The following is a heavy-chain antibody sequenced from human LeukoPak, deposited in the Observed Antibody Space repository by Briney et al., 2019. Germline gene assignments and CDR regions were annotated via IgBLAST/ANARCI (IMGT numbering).Heavy chain of an antibody. CDR2: ISAYNGNT. D-gene: IGHD6-13*01. V-gene: IGHV1-18*01. CDR1: GYAFTSYG. Sequence: ASVKVSCKASGYAFTSYGISWVRQAPGQGLEWMGWISAYNGNTNYAQKLQGRVTMTTDTSTSTAYMELRSLRSDDTAVYYCARVLRPGIAASSIDFWGQGTLVTVSS. J-gene: IGHJ4*02. CDR3: ARVLRPGIAASSIDF.